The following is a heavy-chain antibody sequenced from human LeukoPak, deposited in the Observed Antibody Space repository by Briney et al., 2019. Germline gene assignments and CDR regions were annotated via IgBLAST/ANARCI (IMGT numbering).Heavy chain of an antibody. CDR2: INSDGSST. CDR3: AREVSSSAGMNY. Sequence: GGSLRLSCTASGFTFSSYWMHWVRQAPGKGLVWVSRINSDGSSTNYADSVKGRFTISRDNAKNTLYLQMNSLRAKDTAVYYCAREVSSSAGMNYWGQGTLVTVSS. CDR1: GFTFSSYW. V-gene: IGHV3-74*01. D-gene: IGHD6-6*01. J-gene: IGHJ4*02.